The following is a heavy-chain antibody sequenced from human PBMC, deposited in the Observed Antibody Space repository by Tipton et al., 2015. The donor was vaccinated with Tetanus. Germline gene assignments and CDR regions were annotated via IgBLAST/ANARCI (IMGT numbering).Heavy chain of an antibody. D-gene: IGHD4-11*01. V-gene: IGHV4-30-4*01. CDR2: IYYSGTS. CDR1: GGSIKIENYY. J-gene: IGHJ4*02. CDR3: ARTTSTVTTPYFDC. Sequence: TLSLTCSVSGGSIKIENYYWCWIRLSPGKGLEWRGYIYYSGTSYYNPSLRRRLSISVDTSKNHFSLNLRSVTAAATAVYFCARTTSTVTTPYFDCWGQGALVTVSS.